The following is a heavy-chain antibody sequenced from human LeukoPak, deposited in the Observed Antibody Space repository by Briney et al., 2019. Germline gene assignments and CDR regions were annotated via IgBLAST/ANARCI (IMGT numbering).Heavy chain of an antibody. Sequence: TPSETLSLTRTVSGGSISSYYWSWLRQPPGKGLEWIGYIYHTGSTSYNPSLKGRVTISVDTSKNQFSLKLSSVPAADTAVYYCVRGASPVAGPKWGQGTLVTVSS. CDR1: GGSISSYY. J-gene: IGHJ4*02. V-gene: IGHV4-59*01. CDR2: IYHTGST. D-gene: IGHD6-19*01. CDR3: VRGASPVAGPK.